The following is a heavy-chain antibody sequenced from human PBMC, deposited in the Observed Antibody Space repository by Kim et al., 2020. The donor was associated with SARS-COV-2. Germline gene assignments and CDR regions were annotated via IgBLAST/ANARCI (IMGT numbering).Heavy chain of an antibody. CDR2: VNGGNGNT. CDR3: AREGSGSYNWLDP. D-gene: IGHD3-10*01. CDR1: GYTLDTYS. V-gene: IGHV1-3*01. J-gene: IGHJ5*02. Sequence: ASVKVSCKASGYTLDTYSLYWVRQAPGQRFEWMGWVNGGNGNTRYSQNFQGRLTITRDTSASAAYMELSSLTSKDTAVYYCAREGSGSYNWLDPWGQGTLVTVSS.